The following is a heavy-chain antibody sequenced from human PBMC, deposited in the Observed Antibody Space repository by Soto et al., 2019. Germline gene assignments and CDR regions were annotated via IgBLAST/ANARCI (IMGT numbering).Heavy chain of an antibody. V-gene: IGHV3-23*01. D-gene: IGHD3-3*01. J-gene: IGHJ5*02. CDR3: ARDRDVLRFLEWLTLDP. Sequence: PGGSLRLSCAASGFTFSSYDMSWVRQAPGKGLEWVSAISGSGGSTYYADSVKGRFTISRDNSKNTLYLQMNSLRAEDTAVYYCARDRDVLRFLEWLTLDPWGQGTLVTVSS. CDR2: ISGSGGST. CDR1: GFTFSSYD.